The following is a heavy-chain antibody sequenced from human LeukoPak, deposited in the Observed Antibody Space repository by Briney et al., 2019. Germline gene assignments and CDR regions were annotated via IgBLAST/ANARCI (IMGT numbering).Heavy chain of an antibody. CDR3: ARGGMTAIRSYAFYI. Sequence: TGGSLRLSCAVSGLTFSSYDMNWVRQAPGKGLEWVSSLTTDSRYIYYADSVKGRFTISRDNAKNSLYLEMNNLRAEDTAVYYCARGGMTAIRSYAFYIWGQGTKVTVSS. V-gene: IGHV3-21*01. D-gene: IGHD2-21*02. CDR2: LTTDSRYI. CDR1: GLTFSSYD. J-gene: IGHJ3*02.